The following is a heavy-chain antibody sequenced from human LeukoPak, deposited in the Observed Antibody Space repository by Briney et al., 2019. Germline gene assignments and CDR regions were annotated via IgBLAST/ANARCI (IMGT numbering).Heavy chain of an antibody. D-gene: IGHD4-17*01. CDR3: AGKTTGWGHPFDF. V-gene: IGHV3-23*01. CDR2: ISSSGATT. Sequence: GGSLRLSCAGSGFTFSNDAMSCVRQAPGKGLEWVSAISSSGATTYYADSVKGRFTISRDNSKNTLYLQMNSLRADDTAVYYCAGKTTGWGHPFDFWGQGTMVTVSS. CDR1: GFTFSNDA. J-gene: IGHJ3*01.